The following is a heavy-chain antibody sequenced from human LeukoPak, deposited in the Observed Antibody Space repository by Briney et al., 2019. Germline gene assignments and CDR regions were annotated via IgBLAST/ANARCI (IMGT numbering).Heavy chain of an antibody. D-gene: IGHD2-2*01. J-gene: IGHJ4*02. CDR2: ISGNGDST. CDR3: AKRFYCDSTSCYGFDS. V-gene: IGHV3-23*01. Sequence: PGGSLRLSCAASGFTFSTYAMSCVRQAPGKGLECVSAISGNGDSTSYADSVKGRFTISRNNSKNTLSQQMNSLGAEDTALYYCAKRFYCDSTSCYGFDSWGQGTLVTVSS. CDR1: GFTFSTYA.